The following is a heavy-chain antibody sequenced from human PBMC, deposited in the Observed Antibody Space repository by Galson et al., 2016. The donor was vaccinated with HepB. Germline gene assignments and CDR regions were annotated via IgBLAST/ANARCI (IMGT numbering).Heavy chain of an antibody. CDR3: VNDSRVSASPPDY. V-gene: IGHV3-23*01. CDR2: INYWGNST. CDR1: GLTFRNFA. J-gene: IGHJ4*02. D-gene: IGHD2-8*01. Sequence: SLRLSCAASGLTFRNFAMTWARQSPGKGLEWVSAINYWGNSTYYADSVKGRFTISRDNVKNTLYLQMNSLRAEDTAVYYCVNDSRVSASPPDYWSQGTLVTVSS.